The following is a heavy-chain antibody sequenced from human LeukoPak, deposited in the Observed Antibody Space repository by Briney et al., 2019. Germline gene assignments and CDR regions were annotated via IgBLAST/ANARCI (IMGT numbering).Heavy chain of an antibody. J-gene: IGHJ5*02. V-gene: IGHV1-46*01. Sequence: ASVKVSCKASGYTFSTYYMHWVRQAPGQGLEWMGIINPSGGRTSYAQKFQGRVTMTRDTSTSTVYVELSSLRSEDTAVYYCARDHYDYVWGSYRRNWFDPWGQGTLVTVSS. CDR2: INPSGGRT. D-gene: IGHD3-16*02. CDR3: ARDHYDYVWGSYRRNWFDP. CDR1: GYTFSTYY.